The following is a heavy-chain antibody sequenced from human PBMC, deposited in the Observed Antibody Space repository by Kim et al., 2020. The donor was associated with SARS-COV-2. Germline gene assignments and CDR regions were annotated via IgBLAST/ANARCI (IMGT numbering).Heavy chain of an antibody. D-gene: IGHD5-18*01. CDR3: ARDPGYSYGYPADY. CDR1: GFTFSSYW. Sequence: GGSLRLSCAASGFTFSSYWMSWVRQAPGKGLEWVANIKQDGSEKYYVDSVKGRFTISRDNAKNSLYLQMNSLRAEDTAVYYCARDPGYSYGYPADYWGQGTLVTVSS. J-gene: IGHJ4*02. V-gene: IGHV3-7*03. CDR2: IKQDGSEK.